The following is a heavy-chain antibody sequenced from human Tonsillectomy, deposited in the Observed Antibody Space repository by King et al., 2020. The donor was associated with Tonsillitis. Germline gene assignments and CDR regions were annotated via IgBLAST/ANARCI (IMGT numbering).Heavy chain of an antibody. Sequence: VQLVESGGGVVQPGRSLRLSCAASGFTFSSYGMHWVRQAPGKGLEWVAVISYDGSNKYYADSVKGRFTISRDDSQNTLSLHMNSLISEDTAVYYCSKNRDGFDYWGQGTLVTV. V-gene: IGHV3-30*18. CDR2: ISYDGSNK. D-gene: IGHD5-24*01. J-gene: IGHJ4*02. CDR1: GFTFSSYG. CDR3: SKNRDGFDY.